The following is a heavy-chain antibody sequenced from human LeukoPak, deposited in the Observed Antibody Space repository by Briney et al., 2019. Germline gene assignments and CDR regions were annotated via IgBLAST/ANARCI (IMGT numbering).Heavy chain of an antibody. CDR3: ARDLTGTTLYDY. CDR2: IYHRGTT. D-gene: IGHD1-7*01. V-gene: IGHV4-38-2*02. CDR1: GYSISTGYF. Sequence: PSETLSLICTVSGYSISTGYFWGWIRQPPGKGLEWIGNIYHRGTTYYNPSLKSRVTISVDRSKNQFSLKLSSVTAADTAVYYCARDLTGTTLYDYWGQGTLVTVSS. J-gene: IGHJ4*02.